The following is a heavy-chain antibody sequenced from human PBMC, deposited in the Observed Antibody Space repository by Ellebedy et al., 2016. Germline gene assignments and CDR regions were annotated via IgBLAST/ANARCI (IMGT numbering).Heavy chain of an antibody. Sequence: GGSLRLSXAASGFTFSTYGMHWVRQAPGKGLEWVAVISYDGSNRYYADSVKGRFTISRDNSKNTLYLQMNSLRTEDTAVYYCAKDFRSGKYCSGGSCYFFYWYFDLWGRGTLVTVSS. CDR2: ISYDGSNR. V-gene: IGHV3-30*18. D-gene: IGHD2-15*01. CDR1: GFTFSTYG. J-gene: IGHJ2*01. CDR3: AKDFRSGKYCSGGSCYFFYWYFDL.